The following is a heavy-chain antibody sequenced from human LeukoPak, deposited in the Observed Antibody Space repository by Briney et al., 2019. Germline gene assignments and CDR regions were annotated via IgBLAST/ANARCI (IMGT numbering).Heavy chain of an antibody. CDR2: ISAYNGNT. D-gene: IGHD6-13*01. CDR3: ARRGIATYYYYMDV. Sequence: GASVKVSCKASGHTFTSYGISWVRQAPGQGLEWMGWISAYNGNTNYAQKLQGRVTMTTDTSTSTAYMELRSLRSDDTAVYYCARRGIATYYYYMDVWGKGTTVTVSS. V-gene: IGHV1-18*01. J-gene: IGHJ6*03. CDR1: GHTFTSYG.